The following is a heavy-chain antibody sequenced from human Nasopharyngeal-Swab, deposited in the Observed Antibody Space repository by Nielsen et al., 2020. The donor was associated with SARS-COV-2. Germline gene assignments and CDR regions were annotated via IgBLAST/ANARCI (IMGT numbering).Heavy chain of an antibody. CDR1: GFSVSSNQ. D-gene: IGHD2-15*01. Sequence: GSLRLSCAASGFSVSSNQMTWVRQAPGRGLEWVSLIFAGGDTYYADFVKGRFTVSRDNSKNTVFLQLTHLRAEDTAVYFCARAVSYCSGDRCPFDPWGQGTQVTVSS. J-gene: IGHJ5*02. V-gene: IGHV3-66*01. CDR2: IFAGGDT. CDR3: ARAVSYCSGDRCPFDP.